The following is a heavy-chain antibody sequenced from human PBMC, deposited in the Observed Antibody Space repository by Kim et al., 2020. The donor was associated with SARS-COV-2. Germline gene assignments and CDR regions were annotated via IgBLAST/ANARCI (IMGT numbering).Heavy chain of an antibody. CDR2: ISYDGSNK. J-gene: IGHJ3*02. Sequence: GGSLRLSCAASGFTFSSYGMHWVRQAPGKGLEWVAVISYDGSNKYYADSVKGRFTISRDNSKNTLYLQMNSLRAEDTAVYYCAKSMVRGVISADDYFDIWGQGTMVTVSS. CDR1: GFTFSSYG. D-gene: IGHD3-10*01. CDR3: AKSMVRGVISADDYFDI. V-gene: IGHV3-30*18.